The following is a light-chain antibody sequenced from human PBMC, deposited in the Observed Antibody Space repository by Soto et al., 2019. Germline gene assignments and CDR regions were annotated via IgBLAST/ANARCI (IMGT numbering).Light chain of an antibody. CDR3: QKYSSVLV. CDR2: AAS. V-gene: IGKV1-27*01. Sequence: DIQMTQSPTSLSASVGDRVTITCRASQDIRNFVAWYQQKPGKAPKLLIYAASTLQSGFPSRFSGSGSGTDFSLTINCLQPEDVATFFCQKYSSVLVFGPGTKVEIK. CDR1: QDIRNF. J-gene: IGKJ3*01.